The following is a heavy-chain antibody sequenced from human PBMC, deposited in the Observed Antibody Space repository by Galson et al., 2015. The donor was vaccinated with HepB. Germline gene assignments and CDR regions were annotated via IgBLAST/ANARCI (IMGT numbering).Heavy chain of an antibody. D-gene: IGHD3-22*01. Sequence: SLRLSCAASGFTFNIYAFHWVRQAPGKGLEWLTFISSDGSNKAYRDSVKGRFTISRDNSKNMVSLQMNGLRADDTAVYYCAKDDDSHGDSFQNKWGLGILVTVSS. J-gene: IGHJ4*02. V-gene: IGHV3-30*04. CDR1: GFTFNIYA. CDR2: ISSDGSNK. CDR3: AKDDDSHGDSFQNK.